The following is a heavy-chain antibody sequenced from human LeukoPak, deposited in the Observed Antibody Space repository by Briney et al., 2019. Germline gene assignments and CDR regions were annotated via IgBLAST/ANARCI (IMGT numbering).Heavy chain of an antibody. CDR3: ARQGTITYAYFDY. J-gene: IGHJ4*02. CDR2: IYHSGST. CDR1: GGSISSSNW. V-gene: IGHV4-4*02. Sequence: PSETLSLTCAVSGGSISSSNWWSWVRQPPGKGLEWIGEIYHSGSTNYNPSLKSRVTISVDKSKNQFSLRLTSVTAADTAVYYCARQGTITYAYFDYWSQGTLVTVSS. D-gene: IGHD2-2*01.